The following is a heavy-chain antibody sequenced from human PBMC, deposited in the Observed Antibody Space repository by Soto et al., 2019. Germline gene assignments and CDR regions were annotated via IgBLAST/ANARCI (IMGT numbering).Heavy chain of an antibody. CDR3: VKDQAEGGFTYGFFYYYGLDV. V-gene: IGHV3-23*01. D-gene: IGHD5-18*01. J-gene: IGHJ6*02. CDR2: TDTSGGST. Sequence: EVQLLESGGALVQPGGSLRLSCAASGFTFRTYAMSWVRQTPGRGLEWVSATDTSGGSTYYADSVKGRFTVSRDNSRNTLHLQMNGLRAEDTAVYYCVKDQAEGGFTYGFFYYYGLDVWGQGTTVTVSS. CDR1: GFTFRTYA.